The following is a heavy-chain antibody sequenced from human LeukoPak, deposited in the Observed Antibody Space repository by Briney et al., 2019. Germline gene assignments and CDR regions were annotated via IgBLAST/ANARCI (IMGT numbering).Heavy chain of an antibody. CDR2: IYYSGST. V-gene: IGHV4-59*01. D-gene: IGHD1-26*01. CDR1: GGSISSYY. CDR3: ARGFRDSGSYDY. Sequence: SETLSLTCTVSGGSISSYYWSWIRQPPGKGLEWIGYIYYSGSTNYNPSLKSRVTISVDTSKNQFSLKLSSVTAADTAVYYCARGFRDSGSYDYWGQGTLVTVSS. J-gene: IGHJ4*02.